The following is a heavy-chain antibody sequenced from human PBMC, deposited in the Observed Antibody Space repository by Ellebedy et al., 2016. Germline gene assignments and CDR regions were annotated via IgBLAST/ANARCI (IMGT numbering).Heavy chain of an antibody. CDR2: INQHGSEK. V-gene: IGHV3-7*03. CDR3: ARYGLSGTFDY. Sequence: GGSLRLSCAASGFTFSNYWMTWVRQAPGKGLEWVATINQHGSEKYYVDSVKGRFTISRDNAKNSVYLQMSSLGAEDMAVYYCARYGLSGTFDYWGQGTPVTVSS. J-gene: IGHJ4*02. CDR1: GFTFSNYW. D-gene: IGHD3-10*01.